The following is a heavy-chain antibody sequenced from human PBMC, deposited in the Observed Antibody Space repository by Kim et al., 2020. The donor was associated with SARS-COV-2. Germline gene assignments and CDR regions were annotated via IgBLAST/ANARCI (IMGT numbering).Heavy chain of an antibody. D-gene: IGHD1-1*01. J-gene: IGHJ4*02. CDR1: GFSFGSNG. V-gene: IGHV3-30*03. Sequence: GGSLRLSCAASGFSFGSNGMHWVRQAPGKGLEWVSAISYDGRNQDYIDSVKGRFTISRDNSRKTLYLQMDSLRTEDTAVYYCGRDRFARNDRVDYWGQGTLVTVSS. CDR2: ISYDGRNQ. CDR3: GRDRFARNDRVDY.